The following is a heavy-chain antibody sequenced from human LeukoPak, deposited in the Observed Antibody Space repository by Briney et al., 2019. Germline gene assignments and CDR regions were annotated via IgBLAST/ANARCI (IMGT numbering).Heavy chain of an antibody. J-gene: IGHJ4*02. D-gene: IGHD5-18*01. V-gene: IGHV5-10-1*01. Sequence: GESLKISCKGPGYILTSYCSTWVRQMPGKGLEWMGTIDPTDSYTNYSPSFQGHVTISTDKSISTAYLQWSSLKASDTAIYYCARRGRNSSNFDFWGQGTLVTVSS. CDR3: ARRGRNSSNFDF. CDR1: GYILTSYC. CDR2: IDPTDSYT.